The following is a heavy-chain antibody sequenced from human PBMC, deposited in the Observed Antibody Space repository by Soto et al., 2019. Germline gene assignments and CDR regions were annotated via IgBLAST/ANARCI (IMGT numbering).Heavy chain of an antibody. Sequence: DVQLVESGGGLIQPGESLRLSCAAFGLTISGKKYVAWVRQAPGKGLEWVSALYDVDGSFYADSVTGRFTTSSDSSKTTVYLQINDLRPDDTAVYYCATWHEREHAFDVWGKGTTVTISS. CDR1: GLTISGKKY. J-gene: IGHJ3*01. CDR2: LYDVDGS. CDR3: ATWHEREHAFDV. V-gene: IGHV3-53*01. D-gene: IGHD1-1*01.